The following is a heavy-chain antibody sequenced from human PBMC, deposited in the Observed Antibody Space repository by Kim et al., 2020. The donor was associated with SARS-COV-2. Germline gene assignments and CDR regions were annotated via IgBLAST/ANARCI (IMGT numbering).Heavy chain of an antibody. Sequence: SETLSLTCAVYGGSFSGYYWSWIRQPPGKGLEWIGEINHSGSTNYNPSLKSRVTISVDTSKNQFSLKLSSVTAADTAVYYCARIPSRNRYYYGSGSYQGSDAFDIWGQGTMVTVSS. CDR2: INHSGST. D-gene: IGHD3-10*01. V-gene: IGHV4-34*01. J-gene: IGHJ3*02. CDR1: GGSFSGYY. CDR3: ARIPSRNRYYYGSGSYQGSDAFDI.